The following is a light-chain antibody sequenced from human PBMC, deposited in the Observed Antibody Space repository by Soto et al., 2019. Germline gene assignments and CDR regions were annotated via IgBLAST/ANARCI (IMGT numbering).Light chain of an antibody. CDR2: GAS. Sequence: LRVWQECRSRLSPRASQSVSSDLAWYQQKPGQAPRLLIYGASTRATFFPARFRGSGSGSGFTLTISSLQPEDVAFYYCQQYNKSPGTFGQGTKVDIK. V-gene: IGKV3-15*01. CDR1: QSVSSD. J-gene: IGKJ1*01. CDR3: QQYNKSPGT.